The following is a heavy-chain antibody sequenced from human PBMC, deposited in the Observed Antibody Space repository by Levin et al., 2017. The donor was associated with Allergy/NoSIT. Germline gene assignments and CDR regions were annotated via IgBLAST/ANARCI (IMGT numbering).Heavy chain of an antibody. CDR3: ARDAARYSSGEGPDY. Sequence: GGSLRLSCAASGFTFSSYAMHWVRQAPGKGLEWVAVISYDGSNKYYADSVKGRFTISRDNSKNTLYLQMNSLRAEDTAVYYCARDAARYSSGEGPDYWGQGTLVTVSS. CDR2: ISYDGSNK. CDR1: GFTFSSYA. V-gene: IGHV3-30-3*01. D-gene: IGHD6-19*01. J-gene: IGHJ4*02.